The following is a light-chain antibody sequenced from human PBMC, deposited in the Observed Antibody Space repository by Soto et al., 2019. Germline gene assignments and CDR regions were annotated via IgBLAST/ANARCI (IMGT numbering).Light chain of an antibody. J-gene: IGKJ4*01. Sequence: DIQMTQSPSSLSASVGARVTITCRASQDISNYLAWYQQKPGKVPKLLIYAASTLQSGVRSRFSGSGSGTDFTLTISSLQPEDVATYYCQKYNSAPPNTFGGGTKVEIK. CDR3: QKYNSAPPNT. CDR2: AAS. V-gene: IGKV1-27*01. CDR1: QDISNY.